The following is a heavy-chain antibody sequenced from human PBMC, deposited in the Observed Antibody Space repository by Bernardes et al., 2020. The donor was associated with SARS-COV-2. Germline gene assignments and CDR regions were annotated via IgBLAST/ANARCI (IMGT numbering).Heavy chain of an antibody. CDR3: ARDFGGHVEH. CDR2: MNIVVSRT. J-gene: IGHJ4*01. V-gene: IGHV3-74*01. D-gene: IGHD3-16*01. CDR1: AFSLSYYW. Sequence: GSLSPSCSPSAFSLSYYWMHWVRQAPGKGLVWVSLMNIVVSRTDYADSVRGRFTIIRDNAQNPLYLQMNSLRIEGTAVYYCARDFGGHVEHWGHGTLVNVSS.